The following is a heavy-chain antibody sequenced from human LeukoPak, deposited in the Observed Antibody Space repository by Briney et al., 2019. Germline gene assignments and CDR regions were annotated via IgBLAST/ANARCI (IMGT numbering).Heavy chain of an antibody. Sequence: GGSLRLSCAASGFTFSSYAMSWVRQAPGKGLEWVSAISGSGGSTYYADSVKGRFTISRDNSKNTLDLQMNSLRAEDTAIYYCARRNLIAAASASYFDYWGQGTLVTVSS. CDR3: ARRNLIAAASASYFDY. CDR2: ISGSGGST. V-gene: IGHV3-23*01. CDR1: GFTFSSYA. D-gene: IGHD6-13*01. J-gene: IGHJ4*02.